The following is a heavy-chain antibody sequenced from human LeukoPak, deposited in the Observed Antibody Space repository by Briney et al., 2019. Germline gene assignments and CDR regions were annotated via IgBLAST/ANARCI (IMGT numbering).Heavy chain of an antibody. Sequence: GSLRLSCVASGFTFSSYGMHWVRQAPGKGLEWVAVIWYDGSNKYYADSVKGRFTISRDNSKNTLYLQMNSLRAEDTAVYYCAKDPSGRYYWGQGTLVTVSS. J-gene: IGHJ4*02. V-gene: IGHV3-33*06. D-gene: IGHD3-10*01. CDR3: AKDPSGRYY. CDR1: GFTFSSYG. CDR2: IWYDGSNK.